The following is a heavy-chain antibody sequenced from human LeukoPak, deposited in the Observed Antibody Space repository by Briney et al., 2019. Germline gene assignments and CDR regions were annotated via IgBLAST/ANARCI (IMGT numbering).Heavy chain of an antibody. V-gene: IGHV1-69*04. CDR3: ARGTLMVRGVIDDY. J-gene: IGHJ4*02. D-gene: IGHD3-10*01. CDR1: GGTFSSYA. Sequence: SVKVSCKASGGTFSSYAISWVRQAPGQGLEWMGRIIPILSIANYAQKFQGRVTITADKSTSTAYMELSSLRSGDTAVYYCARGTLMVRGVIDDYWGQGTLVTVSS. CDR2: IIPILSIA.